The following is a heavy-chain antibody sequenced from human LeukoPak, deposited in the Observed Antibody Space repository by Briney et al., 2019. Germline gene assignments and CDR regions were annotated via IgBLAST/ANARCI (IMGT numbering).Heavy chain of an antibody. CDR3: ARQTKGPN. CDR1: GFTFSSYS. J-gene: IGHJ4*02. CDR2: ISSRSSTI. V-gene: IGHV3-48*04. Sequence: PGGSLRLSCAASGFTFSSYSMNWVRQAPGKGLEWVSYISSRSSTIYYADSVKGRFTISRDNAKNSLYLQMNSLRAEDTAVYYCARQTKGPNWGQGTLVTVSS.